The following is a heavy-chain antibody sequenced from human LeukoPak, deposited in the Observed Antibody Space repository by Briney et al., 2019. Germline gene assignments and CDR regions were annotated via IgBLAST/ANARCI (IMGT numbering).Heavy chain of an antibody. D-gene: IGHD3-10*01. CDR2: INPSGGST. CDR1: GYTFTSYY. J-gene: IGHJ4*02. V-gene: IGHV1-46*03. Sequence: RASVKVSCKAPGYTFTSYYMHWVRQAPGQGLEWMGIINPSGGSTSYAQKFQGRVTMTRDTSTSTVYMELSSLRSEDTAVYYCARDTNPSSSSGYYGSGSYYNPLDYWGQGTLVTVSS. CDR3: ARDTNPSSSSGYYGSGSYYNPLDY.